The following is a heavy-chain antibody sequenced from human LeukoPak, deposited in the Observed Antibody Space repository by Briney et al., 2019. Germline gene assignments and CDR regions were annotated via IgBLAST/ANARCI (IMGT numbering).Heavy chain of an antibody. CDR3: ARERVVAMTYGMDV. D-gene: IGHD3-22*01. V-gene: IGHV3-33*01. CDR2: IWYEGSNK. J-gene: IGHJ6*02. Sequence: PGRSLRLSCAASGFTFSSYGMHGVRQAPGEGLEWVAVIWYEGSNKYYADSVKGRFTISRDNSKNTLYLQMNSLRAEDTAVYYCARERVVAMTYGMDVWGQGTTVTVSS. CDR1: GFTFSSYG.